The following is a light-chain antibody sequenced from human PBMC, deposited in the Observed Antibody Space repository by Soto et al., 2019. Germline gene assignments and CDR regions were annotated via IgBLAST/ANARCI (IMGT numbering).Light chain of an antibody. Sequence: EIVMTQSPATLSVSPGERATLSCRASQSISTYLAWYQQKPGQAPRLLIYDASYRATGIPARFSGSGSGTDFTLTIRRLEPEDFAVYYCQQYGSSSWTFGQGTKVDI. CDR3: QQYGSSSWT. J-gene: IGKJ1*01. CDR1: QSISTY. CDR2: DAS. V-gene: IGKV3-20*01.